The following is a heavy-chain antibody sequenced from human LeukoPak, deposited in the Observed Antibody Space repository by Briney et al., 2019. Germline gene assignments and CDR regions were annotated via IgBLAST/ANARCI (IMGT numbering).Heavy chain of an antibody. J-gene: IGHJ4*02. CDR2: IRYDGRNK. CDR1: GLTFSNYG. V-gene: IGHV3-30*02. Sequence: GGSLRLSCAAAGLTFSNYGMHWVRQAPGKGLQWVAYIRYDGRNKYSADSVKGRFTISRDNSKSTLYLQMNSLRPEDTAVYYCAKRDDYFDYWGQGTLVTVSS. CDR3: AKRDDYFDY.